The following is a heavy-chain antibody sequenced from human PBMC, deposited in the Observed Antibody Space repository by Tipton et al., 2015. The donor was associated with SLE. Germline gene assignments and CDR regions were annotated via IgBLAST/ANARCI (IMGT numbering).Heavy chain of an antibody. V-gene: IGHV5-51*01. CDR1: GYTFTSYW. CDR3: ARHGPALGVDAFDI. CDR2: IYPGDSDT. Sequence: QLVQSGAEVKRPGASVKVSCKASGYTFTSYWIGWVRQVPGKGLEWMGIIYPGDSDTRYSPSFQGQVTISADKSISTAYLQWSSLKASDTAMYYCARHGPALGVDAFDIWGQGTMVTVSS. D-gene: IGHD3-16*01. J-gene: IGHJ3*02.